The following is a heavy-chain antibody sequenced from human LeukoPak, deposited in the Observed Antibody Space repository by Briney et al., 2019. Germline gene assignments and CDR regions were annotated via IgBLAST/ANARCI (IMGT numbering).Heavy chain of an antibody. V-gene: IGHV4-61*02. CDR3: ARVSGGTRDY. D-gene: IGHD2-15*01. J-gene: IGHJ4*02. CDR2: IYTSGST. Sequence: SETLSLTCTVSRGSISSGSYYWSWIRQPAGKGLEWIGRIYTSGSTNYNPSLKSRVTISVDKSKNQFSLKLSSVTAADTAVYYCARVSGGTRDYWGQGTLVTVSS. CDR1: RGSISSGSYY.